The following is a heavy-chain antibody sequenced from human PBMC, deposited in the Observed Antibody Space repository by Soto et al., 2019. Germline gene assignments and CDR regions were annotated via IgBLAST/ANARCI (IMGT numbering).Heavy chain of an antibody. CDR3: ANHPLPTPAHVIAVAGTGHDYYSMGV. CDR2: ISGSGGST. CDR1: GFSFSSYA. V-gene: IGHV3-23*01. Sequence: PGGPLRLSCAASGFSFSSYAMSWVRQAPRKWLDWVSAISGSGGSTYYADSVKGRFTISRDNSKNTLYLQMNSLRAEDTAVYYCANHPLPTPAHVIAVAGTGHDYYSMGVWSQRPSVTLS. J-gene: IGHJ6*02. D-gene: IGHD6-19*01.